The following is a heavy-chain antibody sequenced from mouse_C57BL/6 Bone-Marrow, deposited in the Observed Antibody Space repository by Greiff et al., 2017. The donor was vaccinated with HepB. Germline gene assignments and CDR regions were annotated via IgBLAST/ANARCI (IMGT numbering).Heavy chain of an antibody. CDR2: INPGSGGT. Sequence: VQLQQSGAELVRPGTSVKVSCKASGYAFTNYLIEWVKQRPGQGLEWIGVINPGSGGTNYNEKFKGKATLTADKSSSTAYMQLSSLTSEDSAVYFCARGVYYGNYTWFAYWGQGTLVTVSA. CDR3: ARGVYYGNYTWFAY. V-gene: IGHV1-54*01. J-gene: IGHJ3*01. D-gene: IGHD2-1*01. CDR1: GYAFTNYL.